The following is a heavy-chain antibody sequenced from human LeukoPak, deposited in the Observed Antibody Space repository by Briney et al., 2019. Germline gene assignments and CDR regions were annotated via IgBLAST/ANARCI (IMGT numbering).Heavy chain of an antibody. CDR3: AKGGYSSSWYPFDY. CDR1: GFTFSSYA. D-gene: IGHD6-13*01. CDR2: ISGSGGST. J-gene: IGHJ4*02. V-gene: IGHV3-23*01. Sequence: GGSLRLYCAASGFTFSSYAMSWVRQAPGKGLELVSAISGSGGSTYYADSVKGRFTISRDNSKNTLYLQMNSLRAEDTAVYYCAKGGYSSSWYPFDYWGQGTLVTVSS.